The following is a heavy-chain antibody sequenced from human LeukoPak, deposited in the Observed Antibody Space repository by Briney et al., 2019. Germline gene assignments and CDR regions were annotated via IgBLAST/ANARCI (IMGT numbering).Heavy chain of an antibody. CDR2: IKSKTDGGTT. D-gene: IGHD2-15*01. V-gene: IGHV3-15*01. CDR1: GFTFSNAW. CDR3: TTWRAAHLNFDY. J-gene: IGHJ4*02. Sequence: PGGSLRLSCAASGFTFSNAWMSWVRQAPGKGLEWVGRIKSKTDGGTTDYAAPVKGRFTISRDDSKNTLYLQMNSLKTEDTAVYYCTTWRAAHLNFDYWGQGTLVTVSS.